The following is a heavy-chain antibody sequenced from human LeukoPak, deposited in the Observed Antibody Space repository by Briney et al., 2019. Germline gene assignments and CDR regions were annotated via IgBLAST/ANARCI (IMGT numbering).Heavy chain of an antibody. CDR1: GGTFSSYA. D-gene: IGHD2-15*01. CDR3: ARSRGSAGRFDY. J-gene: IGHJ4*02. V-gene: IGHV1-69*04. CDR2: IIPILGIA. Sequence: SVKVSCKASGGTFSSYAISWVRQAPGQGLEWMGRIIPILGIANYAQKFQGRVTIAADKSTSTAYMELSSLRSEDTAVYYCARSRGSAGRFDYWGQGTLVTVSS.